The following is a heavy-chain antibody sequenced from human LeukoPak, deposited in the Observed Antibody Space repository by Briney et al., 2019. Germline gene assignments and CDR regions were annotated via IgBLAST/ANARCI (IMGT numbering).Heavy chain of an antibody. CDR3: ARRSYCGGDCYGSDAFDI. V-gene: IGHV3-21*01. Sequence: GGSLRLSCAAPGITFSNYNMNWVRQAPGKGLEWISAITSSSSYTFYADSVKGRFTISRDNAKNSLYLQMNSLRAEDTAVYYCARRSYCGGDCYGSDAFDIWGQGTMVTVSS. CDR1: GITFSNYN. J-gene: IGHJ3*02. CDR2: ITSSSSYT. D-gene: IGHD2-21*02.